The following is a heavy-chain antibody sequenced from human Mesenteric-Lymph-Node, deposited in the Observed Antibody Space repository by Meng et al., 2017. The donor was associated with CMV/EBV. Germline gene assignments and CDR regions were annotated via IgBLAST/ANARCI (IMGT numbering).Heavy chain of an antibody. D-gene: IGHD2-2*01. V-gene: IGHV3-9*01. Sequence: SLKISCAASGFIFDDFAMHWVRQAPGKGLEWVSGISWNSGTIGYADPVKGRFTISRDNAKNSLYLQMNSLRAEDTALYYCAKDRSTSSYGMDVWGQGTTVTVSS. CDR3: AKDRSTSSYGMDV. CDR2: ISWNSGTI. J-gene: IGHJ6*02. CDR1: GFIFDDFA.